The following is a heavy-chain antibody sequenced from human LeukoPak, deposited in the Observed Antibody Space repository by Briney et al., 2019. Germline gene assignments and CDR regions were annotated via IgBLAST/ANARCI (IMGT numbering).Heavy chain of an antibody. CDR1: GFTFSTYA. CDR2: ISGSGGST. V-gene: IGHV3-23*01. D-gene: IGHD3-22*01. CDR3: AKEVAGSGYYYFDY. Sequence: PGGSLRLSCAASGFTFSTYAMTWVRQVPGKGLEWVSSISGSGGSTYYADSVKGRFTISRDNSKNTLYLQMNSLRAEDTAVYYCAKEVAGSGYYYFDYWGQGTLVTVSS. J-gene: IGHJ4*02.